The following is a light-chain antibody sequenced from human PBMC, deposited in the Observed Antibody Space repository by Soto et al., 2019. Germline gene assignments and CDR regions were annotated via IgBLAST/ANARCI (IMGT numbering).Light chain of an antibody. V-gene: IGLV2-14*03. CDR2: DVS. Sequence: QSALTQPASVSGSPGQSITISCTGTSSDIGGYNYVSWYQHHPGKAPKLMIYDVSNRPSGVSNRFSGSKSGNTASLTISGLQAEDEADYYCSSYRSSNTLYVFGTGTKLTVL. CDR3: SSYRSSNTLYV. CDR1: SSDIGGYNY. J-gene: IGLJ1*01.